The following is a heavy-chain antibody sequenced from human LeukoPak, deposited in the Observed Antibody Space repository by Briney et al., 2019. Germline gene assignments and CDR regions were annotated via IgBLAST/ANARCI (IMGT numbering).Heavy chain of an antibody. CDR3: AKDIGSYYDY. V-gene: IGHV3-30*02. D-gene: IGHD3-10*01. CDR2: IQYDGSKK. J-gene: IGHJ4*02. CDR1: GFTFTTYW. Sequence: PGGSLRLSCAASGFTFTTYWMTWVRQAPGKGLEWVTFIQYDGSKKYYADSVKGRFTISRDNSKNTLYLKMNSLRAEDTAVYYCAKDIGSYYDYWGQGILVTVSS.